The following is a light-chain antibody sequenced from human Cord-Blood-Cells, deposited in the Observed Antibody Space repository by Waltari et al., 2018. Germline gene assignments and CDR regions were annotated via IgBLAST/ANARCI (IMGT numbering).Light chain of an antibody. CDR1: QSVSSY. CDR3: QQRSNWPLT. CDR2: DAS. Sequence: EIVLTQSPATLSLSPGERATLPCRVSQSVSSYLAWYQQKPGQAPRLLIYDASNRATGIPARFSGSGSGTDFTLTISSLEPEDFAVYYCQQRSNWPLTFGGGTKVEIK. V-gene: IGKV3-11*01. J-gene: IGKJ4*01.